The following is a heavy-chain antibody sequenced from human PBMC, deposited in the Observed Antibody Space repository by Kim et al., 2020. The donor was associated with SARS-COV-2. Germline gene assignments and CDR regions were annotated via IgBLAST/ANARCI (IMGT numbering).Heavy chain of an antibody. D-gene: IGHD6-6*01. J-gene: IGHJ6*02. CDR3: ARGGWQLVGGIDYYYYGMDV. CDR2: IIPIFGTA. Sequence: SVKVSCKASGGTFSSYAISWVRQAPGQGLEWMGGIIPIFGTANYAQKFQGRVTITADESTSTAYMELSSLRSEDTAVYYCARGGWQLVGGIDYYYYGMDVWGQGTTVTVSS. V-gene: IGHV1-69*13. CDR1: GGTFSSYA.